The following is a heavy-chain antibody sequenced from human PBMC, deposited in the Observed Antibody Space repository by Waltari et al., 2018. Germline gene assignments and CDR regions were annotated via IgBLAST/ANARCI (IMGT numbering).Heavy chain of an antibody. J-gene: IGHJ4*02. CDR2: IYSGGST. CDR3: ARGGWDEVH. CDR1: GFTVSSNY. D-gene: IGHD1-26*01. Sequence: EVQLVESGGGLIQPGGSLRLSCAASGFTVSSNYMSWVRQAPGKGLEGGSVIYSGGSTYEADSVKCRFTRSRDNSKNPLDLQMNSRRAEDKAVYYWARGGWDEVHWGQGTLGNVS. V-gene: IGHV3-53*01.